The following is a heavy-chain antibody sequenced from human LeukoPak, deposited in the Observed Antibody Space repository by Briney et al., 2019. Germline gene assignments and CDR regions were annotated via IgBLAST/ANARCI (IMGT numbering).Heavy chain of an antibody. CDR3: AKDGYSSGWPVDY. CDR1: GFTFCSYS. J-gene: IGHJ4*02. V-gene: IGHV3-30*18. D-gene: IGHD6-19*01. CDR2: ISYDGSNY. Sequence: GGSLRLSCAASGFTFCSYSMHWVRPAPGKGLGWGAVISYDGSNYYYADSVKGRFTISRDNSKNTVFLQMNGLRAEDTAVYYCAKDGYSSGWPVDYWGQGALVSVSS.